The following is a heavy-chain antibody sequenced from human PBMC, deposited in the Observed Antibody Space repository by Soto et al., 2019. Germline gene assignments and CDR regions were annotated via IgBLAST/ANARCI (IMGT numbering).Heavy chain of an antibody. D-gene: IGHD4-4*01. Sequence: GVHWSWIRQPPGKGLEWIGYIYYSGSTYYNPSLKSRVTISVDTSKNQFSLKLSSVTAADTAVYYCARVPYSNYVSWFDPWGQGTLVTVSS. CDR1: GVH. V-gene: IGHV4-31*02. CDR3: ARVPYSNYVSWFDP. J-gene: IGHJ5*02. CDR2: IYYSGST.